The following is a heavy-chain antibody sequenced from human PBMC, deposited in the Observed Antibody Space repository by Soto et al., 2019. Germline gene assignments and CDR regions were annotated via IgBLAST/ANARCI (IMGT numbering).Heavy chain of an antibody. D-gene: IGHD2-15*01. CDR1: GFTVSSNY. V-gene: IGHV3-66*01. CDR2: IYSGGST. Sequence: EVQLVESGGGLVQPGGSLRLSCAASGFTVSSNYMSWVRQAPGKGLEWVSVIYSGGSTYYADSVKGRFTISRDNSKNTMYLQMNSLRAEDTAVYYCARDGPLYCSGGSCYRWGQGTLVTVSS. J-gene: IGHJ5*02. CDR3: ARDGPLYCSGGSCYR.